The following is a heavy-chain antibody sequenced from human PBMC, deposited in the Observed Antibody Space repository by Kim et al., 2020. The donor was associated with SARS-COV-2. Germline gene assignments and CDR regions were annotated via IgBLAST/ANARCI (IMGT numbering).Heavy chain of an antibody. J-gene: IGHJ6*02. CDR2: INPSGDIT. V-gene: IGHV1-46*01. D-gene: IGHD3-10*01. CDR3: ARGSGWGYHYYAMDV. CDR1: GYTFISFH. Sequence: ASVKVSCKASGYTFISFHIHWVRQAPGQGLEWMGMINPSGDITTYAQKFQGRVSMTTDTSTRTVYMELSSLRSEDTAKYYCARGSGWGYHYYAMDVWGQATTVTVSS.